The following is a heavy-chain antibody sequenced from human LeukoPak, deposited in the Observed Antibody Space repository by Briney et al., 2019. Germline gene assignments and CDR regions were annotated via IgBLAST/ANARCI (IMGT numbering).Heavy chain of an antibody. J-gene: IGHJ4*02. CDR1: GDPISGYSNYK. D-gene: IGHD6-13*01. CDR2: IYYHGST. CDR3: AREYSAFDY. V-gene: IGHV4-61*01. Sequence: SETLSLTCTVSGDPISGYSNYKWSWIRQPPGKGLEWIGYIYYHGSTNYNPSLKSRVTFSVDTPKNQFSLKLTSVTAADTAVYYCAREYSAFDYWGQGTLVTVSS.